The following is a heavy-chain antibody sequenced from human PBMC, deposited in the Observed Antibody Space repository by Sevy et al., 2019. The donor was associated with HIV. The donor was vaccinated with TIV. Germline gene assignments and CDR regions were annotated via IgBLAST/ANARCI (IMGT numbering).Heavy chain of an antibody. Sequence: GGSLRLSCAVSGFTFRSYAMSWVRQAPGKGLEWVSTISGRGGSTYYADSVKGRFTISRDNFKNTLYLQINSLRADDTAVHYCAKETTAGYYWGQGTLVTVSS. D-gene: IGHD6-13*01. CDR1: GFTFRSYA. CDR2: ISGRGGST. V-gene: IGHV3-23*01. J-gene: IGHJ4*02. CDR3: AKETTAGYY.